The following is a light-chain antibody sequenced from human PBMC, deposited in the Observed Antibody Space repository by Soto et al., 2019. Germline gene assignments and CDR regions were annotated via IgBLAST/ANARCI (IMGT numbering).Light chain of an antibody. CDR1: QSISNY. Sequence: DIQMTQSPSSLSASVGDRVTITCRASQSISNYLNWFQHKPGNPPKLLIYAASILQGGVPSRFSARVSGTDFTLTISCLQPEDFATYYCQQTYSSPETFGQGTKVEI. V-gene: IGKV1-39*01. CDR2: AAS. J-gene: IGKJ1*01. CDR3: QQTYSSPET.